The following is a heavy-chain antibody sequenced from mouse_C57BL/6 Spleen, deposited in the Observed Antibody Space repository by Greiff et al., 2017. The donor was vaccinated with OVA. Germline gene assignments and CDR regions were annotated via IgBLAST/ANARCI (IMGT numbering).Heavy chain of an antibody. CDR1: GYTFTSYW. CDR3: ARLTGTNAMDY. J-gene: IGHJ4*01. V-gene: IGHV1-64*01. D-gene: IGHD4-1*01. Sequence: QVQLKQPGAELVKPGASVKLSCKASGYTFTSYWMHWVKQRPGQGLEWIGMIHPNSGSTNYNEKFKSKATLTVDKSSSTAYMQLSSLTSEDSAVYYCARLTGTNAMDYWGQGTSVTVSS. CDR2: IHPNSGST.